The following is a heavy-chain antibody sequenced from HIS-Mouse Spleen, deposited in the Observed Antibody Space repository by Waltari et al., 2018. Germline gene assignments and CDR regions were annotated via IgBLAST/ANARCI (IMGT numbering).Heavy chain of an antibody. Sequence: QLQLQESGPGLVKPSETLSLTCTVSGGSISSSSYYWGWIRQPPGKGLEWIGSIYYSGSTSYNPSLKSGVTISGDTSKNQFSLKLSSVTAADTAVYYCAREIPYSSSWYDWYFDLWGRGTLVTVSS. CDR2: IYYSGST. CDR3: AREIPYSSSWYDWYFDL. V-gene: IGHV4-39*07. CDR1: GGSISSSSYY. J-gene: IGHJ2*01. D-gene: IGHD6-13*01.